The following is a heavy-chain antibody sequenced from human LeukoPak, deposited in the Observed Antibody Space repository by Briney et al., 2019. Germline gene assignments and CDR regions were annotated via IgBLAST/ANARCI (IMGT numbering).Heavy chain of an antibody. V-gene: IGHV3-21*04. CDR3: AKYCSGGSCFLDY. Sequence: GGSLRLSCAASGFTFSSYSMNWVRQAPGKGLEWVSSISSSSSYIYYADSMKGRFTISRDNAKNSLYLQMNSLRAEDTAVYYCAKYCSGGSCFLDYWGQGTLVTVSS. D-gene: IGHD2-15*01. J-gene: IGHJ4*02. CDR2: ISSSSSYI. CDR1: GFTFSSYS.